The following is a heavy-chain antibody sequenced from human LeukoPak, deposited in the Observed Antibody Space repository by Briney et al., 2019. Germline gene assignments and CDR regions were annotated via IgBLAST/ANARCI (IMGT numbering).Heavy chain of an antibody. V-gene: IGHV3-21*01. CDR2: ISSSSSYI. J-gene: IGHJ6*04. CDR3: ARDKAYGAGGMDV. CDR1: GFTFSSYS. D-gene: IGHD4-17*01. Sequence: GGSLRLSCAATGFTFSSYSMNWVRQAPGKGLEWVSSISSSSSYIYYADSVKGRFTTSRDNANNSLYLQMNSLRAEDTAVYYCARDKAYGAGGMDVWGKGTTVTVSS.